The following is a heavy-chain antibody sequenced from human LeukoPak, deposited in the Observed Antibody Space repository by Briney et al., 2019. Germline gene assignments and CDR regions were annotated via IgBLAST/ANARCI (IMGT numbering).Heavy chain of an antibody. J-gene: IGHJ5*02. CDR3: AKDPQDIVVVVAADP. V-gene: IGHV3-23*01. Sequence: PGGSLRLSCAASGFIFSNFAMNWVRQAPGKGLEWVSAIGANGDTFYADSVKGRFTISRDNSKNTLYLQMNSLRAEDTAVYYCAKDPQDIVVVVAADPWGQGTLVTVSS. CDR2: IGANGDT. CDR1: GFIFSNFA. D-gene: IGHD2-15*01.